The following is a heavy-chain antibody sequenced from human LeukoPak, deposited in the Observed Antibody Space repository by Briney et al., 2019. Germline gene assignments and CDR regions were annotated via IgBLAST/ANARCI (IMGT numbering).Heavy chain of an antibody. CDR3: ATGRITPDS. V-gene: IGHV3-23*01. D-gene: IGHD5-24*01. CDR2: ISDTGGSA. J-gene: IGHJ4*02. CDR1: GFTFRSYA. Sequence: PGGSLRLSCVASGFTFRSYAMSWVRQAPGKGLEWVCGISDTGGSAYYADSVKGRFTMSRDNSKNTVSVQMNSLRAEDTAVYWRATGRITPDSWGPG.